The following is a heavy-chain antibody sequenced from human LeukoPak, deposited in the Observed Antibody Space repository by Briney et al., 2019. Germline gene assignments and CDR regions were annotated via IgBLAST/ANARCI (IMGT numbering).Heavy chain of an antibody. CDR2: ISASDGST. CDR3: AKPADSGRYRDFDY. Sequence: LTGGSLRLSCAASGFTFSNYAMSWVRQAAGKGLEWVSAISASDGSTYYADSVKGRFTISRDNSKNTLYLQMNSLRAEDTAVYYCAKPADSGRYRDFDYWGQGTLVTVSS. D-gene: IGHD1-26*01. V-gene: IGHV3-23*01. J-gene: IGHJ4*02. CDR1: GFTFSNYA.